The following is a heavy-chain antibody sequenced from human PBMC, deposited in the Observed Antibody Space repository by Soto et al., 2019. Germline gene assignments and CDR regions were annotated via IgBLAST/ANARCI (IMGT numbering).Heavy chain of an antibody. D-gene: IGHD1-7*01. V-gene: IGHV1-3*05. CDR2: INSVNDHT. J-gene: IGHJ4*02. CDR3: ARNILGGTTDY. CDR1: GYSFSTHA. Sequence: QVHLVQSGAEEKNPGASVKVSCKASGYSFSTHAMHWVRQAPGQGLEWVGWINSVNDHTIYSEKFQGRVTITSDTSVTTAYMELSSLTSEDTAIYYCARNILGGTTDYWGQGTLVTVSS.